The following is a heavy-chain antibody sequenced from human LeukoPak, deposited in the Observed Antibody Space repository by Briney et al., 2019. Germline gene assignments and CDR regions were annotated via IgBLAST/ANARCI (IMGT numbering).Heavy chain of an antibody. J-gene: IGHJ5*02. CDR3: ARGPLMSAGGGIDP. D-gene: IGHD6-13*01. CDR2: IFYSGSP. V-gene: IGHV4-39*07. Sequence: PSETLSLTCTVSGGSISSTSYYWGWIRQPPGKGLEWIGHIFYSGSPSYNPSLTSRVSMSIDTSKNQFSLRLTSVTAADTAVYYCARGPLMSAGGGIDPWGQGTLVTVSS. CDR1: GGSISSTSYY.